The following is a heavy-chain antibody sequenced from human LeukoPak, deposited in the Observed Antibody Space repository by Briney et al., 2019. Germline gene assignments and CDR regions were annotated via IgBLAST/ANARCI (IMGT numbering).Heavy chain of an antibody. J-gene: IGHJ4*02. Sequence: SETLSLTCTVSGGSISSHYWSWIRQSPGKGLEWIGYIYYSGSTNYNPSLKSRVTISGDTSKNQFSLRLSSVTAADTAVYYCARASYSYDINGWVPFDYWGQGTLVTVSS. CDR3: ARASYSYDINGWVPFDY. CDR1: GGSISSHY. D-gene: IGHD3-22*01. V-gene: IGHV4-59*08. CDR2: IYYSGST.